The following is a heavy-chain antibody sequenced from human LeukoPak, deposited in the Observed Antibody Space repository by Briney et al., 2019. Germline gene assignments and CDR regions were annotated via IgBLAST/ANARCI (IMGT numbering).Heavy chain of an antibody. V-gene: IGHV3-64*01. J-gene: IGHJ4*02. CDR2: ISSNGGST. CDR3: ARVWYLDYDILTGPFDY. Sequence: GGSLRLSCAASGFTFSSYAMHWVRQAPGKGLEYVSAISSNGGSTYYANSVKGRFTISRDNSKNTLCLQMGSLRAEDMAVYYCARVWYLDYDILTGPFDYWGQGTLVTVSS. D-gene: IGHD3-9*01. CDR1: GFTFSSYA.